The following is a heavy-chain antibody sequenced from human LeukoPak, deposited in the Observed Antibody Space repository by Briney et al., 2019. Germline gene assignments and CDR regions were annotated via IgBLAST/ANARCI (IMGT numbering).Heavy chain of an antibody. D-gene: IGHD1-14*01. CDR2: ISYDGSNK. Sequence: GGSLRLSCAASGFTFSTFAMFWVRQAPGKGLEWLAVISYDGSNKYYADSVKGRFTISRDNSKNTLYLQMNSLRAEDTAVYYCAGEIGITSRGSYFDYWGQGTLVTVSS. CDR3: AGEIGITSRGSYFDY. V-gene: IGHV3-30*01. J-gene: IGHJ4*02. CDR1: GFTFSTFA.